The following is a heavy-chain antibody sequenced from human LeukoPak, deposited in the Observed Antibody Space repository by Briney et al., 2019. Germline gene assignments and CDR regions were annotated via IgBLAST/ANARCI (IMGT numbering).Heavy chain of an antibody. CDR1: GGSISSGDYY. J-gene: IGHJ6*03. V-gene: IGHV4-30-4*08. CDR3: ARAGAAAGTLYYYYYMDV. D-gene: IGHD6-13*01. CDR2: IYYSGST. Sequence: SETLSLTCTVSGGSISSGDYYWSWIRQPPGKGLERIGYIYYSGSTYYNPSLKSRVTISVDTSKNQFSLKLSSVTAADTAVYYCARAGAAAGTLYYYYYMDVWGKGTTVTVSS.